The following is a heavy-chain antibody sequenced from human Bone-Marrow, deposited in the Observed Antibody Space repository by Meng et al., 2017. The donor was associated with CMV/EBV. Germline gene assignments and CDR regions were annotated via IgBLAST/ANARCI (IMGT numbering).Heavy chain of an antibody. CDR1: GFTFSSYE. D-gene: IGHD1-26*01. CDR3: ASIVGASIDY. Sequence: GESLKISCAASGFTFSSYEMNWVRQAPGKGLEWVAVISYDGSNKYYADSVKGRFTISRDNSKNTLYLQMNSLRAEDTAVYYCASIVGASIDYWGQGTLVTVSS. J-gene: IGHJ4*02. CDR2: ISYDGSNK. V-gene: IGHV3-30*04.